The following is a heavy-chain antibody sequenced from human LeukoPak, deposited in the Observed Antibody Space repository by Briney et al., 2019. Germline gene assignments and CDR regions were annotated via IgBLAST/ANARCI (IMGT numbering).Heavy chain of an antibody. D-gene: IGHD2-2*01. J-gene: IGHJ4*02. Sequence: GGSLRLSCAASGFTVSSNYMSWVRQAPGKGLEWVSVIYSGGSTYYADSVRGRFTISRDNSKNTLYLQMNSLRAEDTAVYYCARVSVPAARTGYYFDYWGQGILVTVSS. V-gene: IGHV3-66*01. CDR1: GFTVSSNY. CDR2: IYSGGST. CDR3: ARVSVPAARTGYYFDY.